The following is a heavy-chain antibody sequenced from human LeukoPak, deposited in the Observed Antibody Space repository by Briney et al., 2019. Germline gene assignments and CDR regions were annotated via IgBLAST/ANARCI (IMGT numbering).Heavy chain of an antibody. D-gene: IGHD3-10*01. V-gene: IGHV1-3*01. CDR3: ARDGSGNFLPYFFDY. CDR2: INAGNGNT. J-gene: IGHJ4*02. CDR1: GYTFSSYA. Sequence: RASVKVSCKASGYTFSSYAFHWVRHAPGQRLEWMGWINAGNGNTKYSQKFQGRVTITRDTSASTAYMELSSLRSEDTAVYYCARDGSGNFLPYFFDYWGQGALVTVSS.